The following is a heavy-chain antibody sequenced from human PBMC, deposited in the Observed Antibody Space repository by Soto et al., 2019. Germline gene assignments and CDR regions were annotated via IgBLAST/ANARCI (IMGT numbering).Heavy chain of an antibody. V-gene: IGHV3-53*04. CDR2: IYSGGGT. CDR3: ARDLGDVGEA. Sequence: EVQVVESGGTLVQPGGSLRLSCAASGFTVSNTYMSWVRQAPGKGLEWISVIYSGGGTFYADSVKGRFTISRHNSKNTVYLQLNSLSDEDAAVYYCARDLGDVGEAWGQGTLVTVSS. J-gene: IGHJ5*02. CDR1: GFTVSNTY. D-gene: IGHD3-16*01.